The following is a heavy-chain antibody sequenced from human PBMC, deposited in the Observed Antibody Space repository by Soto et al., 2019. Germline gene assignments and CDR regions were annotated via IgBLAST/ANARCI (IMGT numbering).Heavy chain of an antibody. CDR3: ARDYYGDYGLDY. V-gene: IGHV3-21*01. J-gene: IGHJ4*02. Sequence: GGSLRLSCAASGFTFSSYTMNWVRQAPGKGLEWVSSISGNNNYIYYAASVKGQFTISRDNAKNSLYLQMNSLRAEDTAVYYCARDYYGDYGLDYWGQGALVTVSS. D-gene: IGHD4-17*01. CDR1: GFTFSSYT. CDR2: ISGNNNYI.